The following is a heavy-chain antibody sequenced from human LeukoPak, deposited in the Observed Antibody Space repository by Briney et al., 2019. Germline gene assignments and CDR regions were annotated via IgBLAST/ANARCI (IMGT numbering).Heavy chain of an antibody. CDR3: ARGYCSGGSCYDPMVDAFDI. J-gene: IGHJ3*02. CDR1: GGTFSNYT. V-gene: IGHV1-69*05. D-gene: IGHD2-15*01. CDR2: IIPMFGTA. Sequence: SVKVSCKASGGTFSNYTISWVRQAPGQGIEWMGRIIPMFGTANYAQKFQGRVTITTGESTSTAYMELSSLRSEDTAVYYCARGYCSGGSCYDPMVDAFDIWGQGTMVTVSS.